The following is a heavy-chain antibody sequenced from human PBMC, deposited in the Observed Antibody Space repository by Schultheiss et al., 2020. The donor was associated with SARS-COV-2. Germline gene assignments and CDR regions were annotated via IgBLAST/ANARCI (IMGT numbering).Heavy chain of an antibody. CDR3: AKPASLTSGSYSSYDY. CDR2: ISGSGGST. D-gene: IGHD1-26*01. Sequence: GESLKISCAASGFTVSSNYMSWVPQAPGKGLEWVSAISGSGGSTYYADSVKGRFTISRDNSKNTLYLQMNSLRAEDTAVYYCAKPASLTSGSYSSYDYWGQGTLVTVSS. V-gene: IGHV3-23*01. J-gene: IGHJ4*02. CDR1: GFTVSSNY.